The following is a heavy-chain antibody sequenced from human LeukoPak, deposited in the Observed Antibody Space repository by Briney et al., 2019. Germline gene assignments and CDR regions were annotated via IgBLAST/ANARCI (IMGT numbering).Heavy chain of an antibody. CDR1: GFTFSSYS. J-gene: IGHJ3*02. D-gene: IGHD3-10*01. CDR3: ARDGSGSYYKSRDAFDI. Sequence: GGSLRLSCAASGFTFSSYSMNWVRQAPGKGLEWVSSISSSSSYIYYADSVKGRFTISRDNAKNSLYLQMNSLRAEDTAVYYCARDGSGSYYKSRDAFDIWGQGTMVTVSS. CDR2: ISSSSSYI. V-gene: IGHV3-21*01.